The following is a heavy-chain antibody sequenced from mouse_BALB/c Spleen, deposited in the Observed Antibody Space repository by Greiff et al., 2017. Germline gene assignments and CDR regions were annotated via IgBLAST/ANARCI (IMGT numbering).Heavy chain of an antibody. Sequence: EVMLVESGGGLVKPGGSLKLSCAASGFTFSDYYMYWVRQTPEKRLEWVATISDGGSYTYYPDSVKGRFTISRDNAKNNLYLQMSSLKSEDTAMYYCARAVYYGSSYWYVDVWGAGTTVTVSS. CDR2: ISDGGSYT. D-gene: IGHD1-1*01. J-gene: IGHJ1*01. CDR3: ARAVYYGSSYWYVDV. V-gene: IGHV5-4*02. CDR1: GFTFSDYY.